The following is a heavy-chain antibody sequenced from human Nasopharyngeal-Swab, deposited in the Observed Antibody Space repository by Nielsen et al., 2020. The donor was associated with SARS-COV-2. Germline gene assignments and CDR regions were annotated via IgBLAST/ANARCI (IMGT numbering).Heavy chain of an antibody. D-gene: IGHD4-23*01. J-gene: IGHJ6*02. V-gene: IGHV3-30*04. CDR3: ARVDYGGNSFGMDV. CDR1: GFTFSSYA. CDR2: ISYDGSNK. Sequence: SLKISCAASGFTFSSYAMHWVRQAPGKGLEWVAVISYDGSNKYYADSVKGRFTISRDNSKNTLYLQMNSLRAEDTAVYYCARVDYGGNSFGMDVWGQGTTVTVSS.